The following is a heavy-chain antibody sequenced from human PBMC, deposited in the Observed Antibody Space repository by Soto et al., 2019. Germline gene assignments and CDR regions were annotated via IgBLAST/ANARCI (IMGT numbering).Heavy chain of an antibody. D-gene: IGHD3-10*01. Sequence: QVQLQESGPGLVKPSETLSLTCTVSGGSISSYYWSWIRQPAGKGLEGIGGIYTSGSTNYNPSLKSRVTISVDTAKNQCSLKLSSVTPADTAVYYCARGTYGSGSYYRFDYWGQGTLVTVSS. CDR2: IYTSGST. V-gene: IGHV4-4*07. J-gene: IGHJ4*02. CDR1: GGSISSYY. CDR3: ARGTYGSGSYYRFDY.